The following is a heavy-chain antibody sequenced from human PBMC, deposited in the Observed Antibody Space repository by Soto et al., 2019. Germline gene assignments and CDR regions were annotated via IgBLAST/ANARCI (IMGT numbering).Heavy chain of an antibody. CDR3: ARSGYYDSSGYSAGYFDY. V-gene: IGHV4-34*01. J-gene: IGHJ4*02. D-gene: IGHD3-22*01. CDR2: INHSGST. Sequence: SETLSLTCAVYGGSFSGYYWSWIRQPPGKGLEWIGEINHSGSTNYNPSLKSRVTISVDTSKNQFSLKLSSVAAADTAVYYCARSGYYDSSGYSAGYFDYWGQGTLVTVSS. CDR1: GGSFSGYY.